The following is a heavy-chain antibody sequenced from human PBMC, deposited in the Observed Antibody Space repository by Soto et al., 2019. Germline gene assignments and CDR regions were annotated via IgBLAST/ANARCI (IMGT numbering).Heavy chain of an antibody. J-gene: IGHJ6*02. V-gene: IGHV1-69*12. CDR2: IIPIFDTA. D-gene: IGHD5-12*01. Sequence: QFQLVQSGAELKKPGSSVKVSCKASGGTFSSYAISWVRQAPGQGLEWMGGIIPIFDTADYAQKFQGRVTITADEATITACMELRSLRSEDTAVYYCSSQGRDGYHYDYYYGMDVWGQGTTVTVSS. CDR3: SSQGRDGYHYDYYYGMDV. CDR1: GGTFSSYA.